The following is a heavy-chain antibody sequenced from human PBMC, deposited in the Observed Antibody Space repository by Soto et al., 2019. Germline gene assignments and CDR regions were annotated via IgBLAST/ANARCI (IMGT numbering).Heavy chain of an antibody. J-gene: IGHJ4*02. D-gene: IGHD3-22*01. CDR2: IWYDGSKK. CDR3: ARAPFTIYDTSGYYDY. V-gene: IGHV3-33*01. Sequence: HPGGSLRLSCAASGFTFSSSGMHWVRQAPGKGLEWVAIIWYDGSKKYYADSVKGRFTISRDNSKNTVYLQMNSLRAEDTAVYYCARAPFTIYDTSGYYDYWGQGTLVTVS. CDR1: GFTFSSSG.